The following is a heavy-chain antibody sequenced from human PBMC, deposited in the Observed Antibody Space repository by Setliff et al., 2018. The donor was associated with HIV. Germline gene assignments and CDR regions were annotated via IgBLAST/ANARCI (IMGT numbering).Heavy chain of an antibody. D-gene: IGHD2-8*01. Sequence: ASVKVSCKASGYTFTGYFIHWVRQAPGPGLEWMGRIIPNSAGTNYAQKFQGRVTMPRATSISTAYMELSRLRSDDTAVYYCATKVYCTNGVCIDAFDIWGQGTIVTVSS. J-gene: IGHJ3*02. V-gene: IGHV1-2*06. CDR3: ATKVYCTNGVCIDAFDI. CDR2: IIPNSAGT. CDR1: GYTFTGYF.